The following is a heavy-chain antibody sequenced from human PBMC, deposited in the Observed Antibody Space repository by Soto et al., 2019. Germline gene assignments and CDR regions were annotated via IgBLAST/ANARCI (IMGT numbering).Heavy chain of an antibody. Sequence: QVQLVQSGAEVKKSGASVKVSCKASGYTFISHGISWVRQAPGQGLEWMGWSNTYNGYTIGNTNYAPNFQGRGPMPTDSSTSTAYMELSSLRSDDTAVYYCARGAYGDYDYWGQGTLVSVSS. J-gene: IGHJ4*02. V-gene: IGHV1-18*01. D-gene: IGHD4-17*01. CDR3: ARGAYGDYDY. CDR2: SNTYNGYTIGNT. CDR1: GYTFISHG.